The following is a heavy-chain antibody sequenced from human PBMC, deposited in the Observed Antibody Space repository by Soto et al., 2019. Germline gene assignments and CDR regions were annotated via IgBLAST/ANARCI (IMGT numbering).Heavy chain of an antibody. CDR1: GFTFSSYG. CDR3: AKAAYCGGDCYSYYYYGMDV. CDR2: LSGSGDTT. D-gene: IGHD2-21*02. V-gene: IGHV3-23*01. Sequence: GGSLRLSCAASGFTFSSYGMNWVRQAPGKGLEWVSALSGSGDTTYYADSVRGRFSISRDNSKNTLYLQMSSLRGEDTAVYYCAKAAYCGGDCYSYYYYGMDVWGQGTTVTVSS. J-gene: IGHJ6*02.